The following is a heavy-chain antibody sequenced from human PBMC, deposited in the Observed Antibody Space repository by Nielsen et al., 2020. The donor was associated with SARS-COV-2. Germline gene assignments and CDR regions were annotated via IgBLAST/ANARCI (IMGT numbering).Heavy chain of an antibody. CDR3: ARDLTPFVAVAYDAFDI. Sequence: GGSLRLSCAASGFTFSNAWMSWVRQAPGKGLEWVANIKEDGSEKNYVDSVKGRFTISRDNAKNSLFLQMNSLRAEDTAVYYCARDLTPFVAVAYDAFDIWGQGTMVTVSS. CDR2: IKEDGSEK. V-gene: IGHV3-7*01. CDR1: GFTFSNAW. J-gene: IGHJ3*02. D-gene: IGHD6-19*01.